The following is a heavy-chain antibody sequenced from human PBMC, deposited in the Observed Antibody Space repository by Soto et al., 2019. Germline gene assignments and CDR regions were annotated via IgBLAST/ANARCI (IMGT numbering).Heavy chain of an antibody. CDR1: GYSFTSDW. CDR2: IDPSDSYT. CDR3: ARSHCISTSCPPYYYYGMDV. D-gene: IGHD2-2*01. Sequence: EALKISCXGSGYSFTSDWISWVRQMPGKGLEWTGRIDPSDSYTNYSPSFQGQVTISADKSISTAYLQWSSLKASDTAMYYCARSHCISTSCPPYYYYGMDVWGQGTTVTVSS. J-gene: IGHJ6*02. V-gene: IGHV5-10-1*04.